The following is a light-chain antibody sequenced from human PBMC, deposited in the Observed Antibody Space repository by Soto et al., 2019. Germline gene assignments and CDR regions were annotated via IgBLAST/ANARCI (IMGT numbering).Light chain of an antibody. J-gene: IGLJ2*01. CDR2: DVT. Sequence: QSALTQPASVSGSPGQSITISCTGTSSDVDDYKYVSWYQHHPGRAPKLIIYDVTSRPSGISNRFSGSKSANTASLTISGLQTEDEADYYCSSYVNMNTLVFGGGTKLTVL. CDR3: SSYVNMNTLV. V-gene: IGLV2-14*03. CDR1: SSDVDDYKY.